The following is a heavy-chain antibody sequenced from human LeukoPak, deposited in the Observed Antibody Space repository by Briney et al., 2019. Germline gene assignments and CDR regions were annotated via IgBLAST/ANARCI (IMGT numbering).Heavy chain of an antibody. CDR2: IYYSGST. CDR3: AREYRSGYFYVHDAFDM. J-gene: IGHJ3*02. Sequence: NPSETLSLTCTVSGGSISSYYWSWIRQPPGKGLEWIGYIYYSGSTNYNPSLKSRVTISVDTSKNQFSLKLTSVTAADAAMYYCAREYRSGYFYVHDAFDMWGQGTMVIVSS. D-gene: IGHD3-22*01. CDR1: GGSISSYY. V-gene: IGHV4-59*12.